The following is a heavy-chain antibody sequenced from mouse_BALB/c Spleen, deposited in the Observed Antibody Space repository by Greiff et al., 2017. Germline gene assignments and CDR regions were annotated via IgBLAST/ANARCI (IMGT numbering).Heavy chain of an antibody. D-gene: IGHD1-1*02. CDR2: INSNGGST. J-gene: IGHJ3*01. CDR1: GFTFSSYG. CDR3: ARDRYGPWFAY. V-gene: IGHV5-6-3*01. Sequence: EVKLVESGGGLVQPGGSLKLSCAASGFTFSSYGMSWVRQTPDKRLELVATINSNGGSTYYPDSVKGRFTISRDNAKNTLYLQMSSLKSEDTAMYYCARDRYGPWFAYWGQGTLVTVSA.